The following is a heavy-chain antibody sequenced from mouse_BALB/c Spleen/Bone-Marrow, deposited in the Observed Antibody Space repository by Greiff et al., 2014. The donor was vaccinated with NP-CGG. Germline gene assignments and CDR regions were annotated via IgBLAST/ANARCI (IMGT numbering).Heavy chain of an antibody. D-gene: IGHD2-14*01. CDR3: ARDRGWYLDV. CDR1: GFNIKDTY. J-gene: IGHJ1*01. V-gene: IGHV14-3*02. Sequence: EVKLMESGADLVKPGASVKLSCTASGFNIKDTYINWVRQRPEQGLEWIGRIDPANGNNKYDPKFQGKATITADTSSNTAYLQLSSLTSEDTVVYYCARDRGWYLDVWGAGTTVTVSS. CDR2: IDPANGNN.